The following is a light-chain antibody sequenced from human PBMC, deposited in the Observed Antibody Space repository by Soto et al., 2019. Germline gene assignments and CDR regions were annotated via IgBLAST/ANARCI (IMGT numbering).Light chain of an antibody. Sequence: EIVMTQSPATLSVSPGARATLSCRASQSINGNLAWYQRKPGQAPRLLMYATSVRATGIPARFSGSGSGTEYTLTISSLQSEDFAVFYCQQYNNWYSFGQGTKLEIK. CDR2: ATS. V-gene: IGKV3-15*01. CDR3: QQYNNWYS. J-gene: IGKJ2*03. CDR1: QSINGN.